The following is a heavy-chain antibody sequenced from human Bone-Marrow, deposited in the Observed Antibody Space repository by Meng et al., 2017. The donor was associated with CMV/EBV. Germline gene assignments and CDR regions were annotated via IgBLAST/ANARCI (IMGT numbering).Heavy chain of an antibody. J-gene: IGHJ4*02. D-gene: IGHD6-19*01. CDR3: AKDLFNSRGVDY. CDR1: GFTFDDYG. CDR2: INWNGGST. V-gene: IGHV3-20*04. Sequence: GESLKISCAASGFTFDDYGMSWVRQAQGKGLEWVSGINWNGGSTGYADSVKGRFTISRDNSKNTLYLQMNSLRAEDTAVYYCAKDLFNSRGVDYWGQGTLVTVSS.